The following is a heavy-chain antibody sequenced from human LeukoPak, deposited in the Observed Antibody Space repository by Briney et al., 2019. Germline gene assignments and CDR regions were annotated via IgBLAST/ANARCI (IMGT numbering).Heavy chain of an antibody. CDR1: GGSINSGIYY. D-gene: IGHD6-13*01. J-gene: IGHJ5*02. V-gene: IGHV4-31*03. CDR3: ARCLGGSWYGEAHWFDL. CDR2: IYSSGST. Sequence: SETLSLTCTVSGGSINSGIYYWNWIRQHPGKGLEWIGYIYSSGSTYYNPSLKSRVTISVDTSKTQFSLKLNSVTAADTAVYYCARCLGGSWYGEAHWFDLWGQGTLVTVSS.